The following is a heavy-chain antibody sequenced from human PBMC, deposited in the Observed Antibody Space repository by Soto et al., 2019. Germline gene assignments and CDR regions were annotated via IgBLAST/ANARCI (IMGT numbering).Heavy chain of an antibody. Sequence: ASVKVSCKASGGTFSSYAISWVRQAPGQGLEWMGGIIPIFGTANYAQKFQGRVTITADESTSTAYMELSSLRSEDTAVYYCATYVDSSSSYYFDYWGQGTLVTVSS. D-gene: IGHD6-6*01. CDR3: ATYVDSSSSYYFDY. CDR1: GGTFSSYA. J-gene: IGHJ4*02. CDR2: IIPIFGTA. V-gene: IGHV1-69*13.